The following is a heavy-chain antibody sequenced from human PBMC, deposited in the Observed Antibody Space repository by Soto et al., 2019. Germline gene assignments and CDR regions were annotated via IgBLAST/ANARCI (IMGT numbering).Heavy chain of an antibody. J-gene: IGHJ4*02. V-gene: IGHV1-3*05. D-gene: IGHD2-2*01. CDR1: GYTFTSYA. Sequence: QVQLVQSGAEEKKPGTSVKVSCKASGYTFTSYAMHWVRQAPGQRLEWMGWITASNGNTKYSQKFQGRVTITRDTSTSTAYMELSSLRSEDTAVYYCARDHSFSSASCYVGPRGYWGQGTLVTVSS. CDR3: ARDHSFSSASCYVGPRGY. CDR2: ITASNGNT.